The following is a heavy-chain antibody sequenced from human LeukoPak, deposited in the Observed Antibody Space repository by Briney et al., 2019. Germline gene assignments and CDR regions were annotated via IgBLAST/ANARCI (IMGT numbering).Heavy chain of an antibody. J-gene: IGHJ4*02. CDR2: IYSFGMT. V-gene: IGHV4-4*07. CDR3: ARDRAGDDSVVRLDY. D-gene: IGHD4-11*01. Sequence: PSETLSLTCTVSGDSIQNHYWSWIRQPAGRGLEWIGRIYSFGMTDYNPSLTSRVTMSVDTSKNQFSLTLRSVTAADTAMYYCARDRAGDDSVVRLDYWGQGILVTVSS. CDR1: GDSIQNHY.